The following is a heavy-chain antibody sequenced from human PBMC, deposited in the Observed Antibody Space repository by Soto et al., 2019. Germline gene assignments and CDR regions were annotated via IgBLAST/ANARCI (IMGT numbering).Heavy chain of an antibody. CDR3: ARLLVGATGRTDSDN. J-gene: IGHJ4*02. D-gene: IGHD1-1*01. CDR1: GASLGSSVYF. V-gene: IGHV4-39*01. CDR2: VHSPCGT. Sequence: PSETLSLTCTVSGASLGSSVYFWGWIRQPQGKRPEWIASVHSPCGTYYSSSLKTPPTISLDTPANKFSLKLTSVTAADTASYYCARLLVGATGRTDSDNWGPGTMGAVSS.